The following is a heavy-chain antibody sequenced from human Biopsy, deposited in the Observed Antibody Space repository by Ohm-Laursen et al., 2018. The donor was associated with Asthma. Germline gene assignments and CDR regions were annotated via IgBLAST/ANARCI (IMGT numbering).Heavy chain of an antibody. Sequence: LSLTCAASGFTFGAFWMSWGRQTPGKGLEWVSVIYSGGTSHTADSVRGRFTISRDYSKNTLYLQMHSLRAEDTAVYYCARGDSSNWSHYYFDYWGQGTLVTVSS. CDR1: GFTFGAFW. V-gene: IGHV3-53*01. CDR3: ARGDSSNWSHYYFDY. D-gene: IGHD3-22*01. J-gene: IGHJ4*02. CDR2: IYSGGTS.